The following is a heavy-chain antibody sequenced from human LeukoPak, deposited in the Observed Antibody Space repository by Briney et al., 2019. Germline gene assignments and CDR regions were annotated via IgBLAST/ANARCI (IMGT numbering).Heavy chain of an antibody. CDR3: AKVVSGYHFDY. CDR2: ISGSGDTT. D-gene: IGHD5-12*01. CDR1: VFTFRRYA. J-gene: IGHJ4*02. Sequence: GGSLRLSCAASVFTFRRYAMTWVRQAPGKGLEWVSGISGSGDTTYYADSVKGRFTISRDNSKNTLYVQMNSLRAEDTAVYYCAKVVSGYHFDYWGQGTLVTVSS. V-gene: IGHV3-23*01.